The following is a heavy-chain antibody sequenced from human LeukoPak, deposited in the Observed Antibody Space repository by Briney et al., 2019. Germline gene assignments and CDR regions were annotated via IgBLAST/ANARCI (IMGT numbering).Heavy chain of an antibody. CDR1: GFTFSTYS. J-gene: IGHJ5*02. D-gene: IGHD6-19*01. CDR2: ISGSGTYT. CDR3: ARVGKAVAATDWFDP. Sequence: PGGSLRLSCAASGFTFSTYSMNRVRQAPGKGLEWVSSISGSGTYTYYADSVKGRFTISRDNARNSLYLQMNSMRVEDTAVYYCARVGKAVAATDWFDPWGQGTLVTVSS. V-gene: IGHV3-21*01.